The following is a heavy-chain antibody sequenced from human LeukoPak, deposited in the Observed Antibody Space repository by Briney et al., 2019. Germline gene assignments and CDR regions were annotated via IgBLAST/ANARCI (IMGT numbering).Heavy chain of an antibody. J-gene: IGHJ4*02. V-gene: IGHV3-53*01. D-gene: IGHD3-10*01. CDR3: ARDIIARGVDY. CDR2: IYSGGST. Sequence: PGGSLRLSCAASGFTVSSNYMSWVRQAPGKGLEWVSVIYSGGSTYYADSVKGRFTISRDNAKNTLYLQMNSLRAEDTAVYYCARDIIARGVDYWGQGTLVTVSS. CDR1: GFTVSSNY.